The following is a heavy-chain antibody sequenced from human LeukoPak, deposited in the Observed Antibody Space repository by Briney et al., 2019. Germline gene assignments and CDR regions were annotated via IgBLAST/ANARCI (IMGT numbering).Heavy chain of an antibody. CDR2: ISGDGGST. D-gene: IGHD3-10*01. CDR3: AKLSGSGSPL. V-gene: IGHV3-43*02. Sequence: GGSLRLSCAASGFTFDDYAMHWVRQAPGKGLEWVSLISGDGGSTYYADSVKGRFTISRDNSKISLYLQMDSLRTEDTALYYCAKLSGSGSPLWGQGTLVTVSS. CDR1: GFTFDDYA. J-gene: IGHJ4*02.